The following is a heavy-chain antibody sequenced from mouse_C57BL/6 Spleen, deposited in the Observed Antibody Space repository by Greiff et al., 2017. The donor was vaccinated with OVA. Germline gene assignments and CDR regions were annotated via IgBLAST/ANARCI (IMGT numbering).Heavy chain of an antibody. V-gene: IGHV5-6*01. CDR3: AGKWRLSGGWCFDV. Sequence: EVKLVESGGDLVKPGGSLKLSCAASGFTFSSYGMSWVRQTPDKRLEWVATISSGGSYTYYPESVKGRFTISRDNAKNTLYLRRGNLKTKDTAMYYWAGKWRLSGGWCFDVWGTGTTVTVSS. CDR2: ISSGGSYT. J-gene: IGHJ1*03. CDR1: GFTFSSYG. D-gene: IGHD1-3*01.